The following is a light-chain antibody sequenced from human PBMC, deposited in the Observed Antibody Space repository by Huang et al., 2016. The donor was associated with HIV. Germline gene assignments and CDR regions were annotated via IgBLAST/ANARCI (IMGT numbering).Light chain of an antibody. CDR2: DAS. J-gene: IGKJ4*01. CDR3: QQRVNGLT. Sequence: EIVLTHSPATLSFFPGQRVSLSCRASQNINTNLAWYQQRPGQPPRLLIYDASSRVPGVAARFSGSCSGTDFTLTISSLESEDFATYYCQQRVNGLTFGGGTKV. CDR1: QNINTN. V-gene: IGKV3-11*01.